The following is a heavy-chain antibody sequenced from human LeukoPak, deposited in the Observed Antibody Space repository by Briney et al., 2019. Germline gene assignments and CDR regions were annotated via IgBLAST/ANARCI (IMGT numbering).Heavy chain of an antibody. CDR2: IYYSGST. V-gene: IGHV4-59*01. Sequence: SETLSLTCTVSGGSISSYYWSWIRQPPGKGLEWIGYIYYSGSTNYNPSLKSRVTISVDTSKNQFSLKLSSVTAADTAVYYCARDRFDSSGYYYYYYMDVWGKGTTVTVSS. CDR1: GGSISSYY. D-gene: IGHD3-22*01. J-gene: IGHJ6*03. CDR3: ARDRFDSSGYYYYYYMDV.